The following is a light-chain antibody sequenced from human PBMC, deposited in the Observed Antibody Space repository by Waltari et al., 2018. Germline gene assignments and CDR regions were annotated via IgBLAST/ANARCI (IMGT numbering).Light chain of an antibody. CDR3: QQYGSTPRT. V-gene: IGKV3-20*01. CDR2: GAS. CDR1: QSVNTNS. J-gene: IGKJ1*01. Sequence: IVLTQSPGTLSLSPGQGATLSCRASQSVNTNSFAWYQHKPGRAPRLLIFGASTRATGTPDRFSGNGSWAEFTLTISRLEPEDFAMYYCQQYGSTPRTFGQGTKVEIK.